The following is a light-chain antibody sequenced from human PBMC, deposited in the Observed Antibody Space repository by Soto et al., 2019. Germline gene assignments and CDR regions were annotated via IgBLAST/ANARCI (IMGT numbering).Light chain of an antibody. Sequence: DIQLIQSPSFLSASVGDGITISCRASQGISSYLAWYQQKPGKAPKLLIHTASTLQSGVPSRFSGSGAGAEFTLTISSLQPEDFATYYCQQRHSYPITFGQGTRLEIK. CDR2: TAS. CDR3: QQRHSYPIT. V-gene: IGKV1-9*01. J-gene: IGKJ5*01. CDR1: QGISSY.